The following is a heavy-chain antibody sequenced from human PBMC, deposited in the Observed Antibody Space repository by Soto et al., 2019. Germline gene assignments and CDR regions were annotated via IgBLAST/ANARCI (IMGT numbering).Heavy chain of an antibody. Sequence: SETLSLTCTVSGGSISSYYWSWIRQPPGKGLEWIGYIYYSGSTNYNPSLKSRVTISVDTSKNQFSLKLSSVTAADTAVYYCARFYSGYDSRVVGGYMDVWGKGTTVTVSS. V-gene: IGHV4-59*01. D-gene: IGHD5-12*01. CDR1: GGSISSYY. J-gene: IGHJ6*03. CDR2: IYYSGST. CDR3: ARFYSGYDSRVVGGYMDV.